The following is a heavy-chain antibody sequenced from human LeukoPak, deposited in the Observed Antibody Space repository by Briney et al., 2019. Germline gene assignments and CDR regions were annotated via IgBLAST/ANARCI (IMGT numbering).Heavy chain of an antibody. D-gene: IGHD6-6*01. CDR1: GYTFTSYD. V-gene: IGHV1-8*01. Sequence: GASVKVSCKASGYTFTSYDINWVRQATGQGLEWMGWMNPNSGNTGYAQKFQGRVTITRNTSISTAYMELSSLRSEDTAVYYCARGRGAARPSGYYFDYWGQGTLVTVSS. J-gene: IGHJ4*02. CDR3: ARGRGAARPSGYYFDY. CDR2: MNPNSGNT.